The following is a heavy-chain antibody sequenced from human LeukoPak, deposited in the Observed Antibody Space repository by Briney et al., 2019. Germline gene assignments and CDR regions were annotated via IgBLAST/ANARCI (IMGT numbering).Heavy chain of an antibody. J-gene: IGHJ4*02. CDR2: IYSSGST. CDR3: ARLGIAVVGTGGGVDY. CDR1: GGSISSYY. V-gene: IGHV4-59*08. D-gene: IGHD6-13*01. Sequence: SETLSLTCTVSGGSISSYYWSWIRQPPGKGLEWIGYIYSSGSTNYNPSLKSRVTTSLDTSKNQFSPKLSSVTAADTAVYYCARLGIAVVGTGGGVDYWGQGTLVTVSS.